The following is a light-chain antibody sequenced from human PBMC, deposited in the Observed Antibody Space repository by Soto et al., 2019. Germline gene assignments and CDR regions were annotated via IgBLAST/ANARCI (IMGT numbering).Light chain of an antibody. CDR2: DNN. CDR3: GTWDSSLSAYV. J-gene: IGLJ1*01. CDR1: SSNIGNNY. Sequence: QSVLTQPPSVSAAPGQKVTISCSGSSSNIGNNYVSWYQQLPGTAPKLLIYDNNKRPSGIPDRFSGSKSGTSATLGITGLQTGDEADYYCGTWDSSLSAYVFGNGTRSPS. V-gene: IGLV1-51*01.